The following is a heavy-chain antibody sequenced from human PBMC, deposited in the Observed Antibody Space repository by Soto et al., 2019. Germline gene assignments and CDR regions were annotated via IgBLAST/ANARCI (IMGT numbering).Heavy chain of an antibody. J-gene: IGHJ6*02. CDR1: GFTFSSYA. CDR2: ISGSGGST. Sequence: PGGSLRLSCAASGFTFSSYAMSWVRQAPGKGLEWVSAISGSGGSTYYAESVKGRFTISRDNSKNTLYLQMNSLRAEDTAVYYCAKDPSSDCSSTSCYLFGMDVWGQGTTVTVSS. D-gene: IGHD2-2*01. CDR3: AKDPSSDCSSTSCYLFGMDV. V-gene: IGHV3-23*01.